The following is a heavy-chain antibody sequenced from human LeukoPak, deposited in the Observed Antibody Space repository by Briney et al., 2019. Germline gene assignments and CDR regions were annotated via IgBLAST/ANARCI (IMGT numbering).Heavy chain of an antibody. Sequence: SETLSLTCAVYGESFSDYYWSWIRQPPGKGLERIGDINHSGSTNYNPSLKSRVTMSVDTSKKHFSLKLSSVTAADAAVYYCARRYPSVRGVNLRPQEVRKYYFDYWGQGNLVTVSS. J-gene: IGHJ4*02. CDR2: INHSGST. CDR1: GESFSDYY. D-gene: IGHD3-10*01. CDR3: ARRYPSVRGVNLRPQEVRKYYFDY. V-gene: IGHV4-34*01.